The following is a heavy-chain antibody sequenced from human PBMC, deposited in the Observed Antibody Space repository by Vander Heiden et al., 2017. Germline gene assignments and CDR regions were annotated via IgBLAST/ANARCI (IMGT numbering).Heavy chain of an antibody. J-gene: IGHJ4*02. CDR3: ASQRYDAEIFYLMYFDY. D-gene: IGHD3-16*01. V-gene: IGHV4-39*01. CDR2: VYYSVNT. Sequence: QLQLLESGPGLVTPSETLSITCTVSGDSMRRSDYYWAWLRQSPGKGLEWIASVYYSVNTFYNPSLKSRATISADTSKNKFSLSLKSVTAADTAVYYCASQRYDAEIFYLMYFDYWGQGSLVSVSS. CDR1: GDSMRRSDYY.